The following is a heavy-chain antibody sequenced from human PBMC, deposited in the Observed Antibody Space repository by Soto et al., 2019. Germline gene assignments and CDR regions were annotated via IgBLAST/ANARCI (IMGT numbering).Heavy chain of an antibody. CDR3: AREVQVHTPAFVY. D-gene: IGHD3-10*01. Sequence: QVQLVQSGAEMKKPGSSVKVSCQSSGGTSNTYAMNWVRQAPGQGPEWMGDISPMFGAAHYAPKFQGRVTITADEDTGTSYMQLSSLTSEDTALDFCAREVQVHTPAFVYWGQGTLVTVSS. V-gene: IGHV1-69*19. CDR2: ISPMFGAA. J-gene: IGHJ4*02. CDR1: GGTSNTYA.